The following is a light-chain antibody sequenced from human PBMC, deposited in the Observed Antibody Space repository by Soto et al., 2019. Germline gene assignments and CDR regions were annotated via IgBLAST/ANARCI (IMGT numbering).Light chain of an antibody. CDR3: SSYTSSSTPVV. J-gene: IGLJ2*01. Sequence: QSALTQPASVSGSPGQSITISCTGTSSDVGGYNYVSWYQQHPGKAPKLMIYDVSNRPSGVSNRFSGSKSGNTASLTISGLQAEDGADYYCSSYTSSSTPVVFGGGTKRTVL. CDR2: DVS. V-gene: IGLV2-14*01. CDR1: SSDVGGYNY.